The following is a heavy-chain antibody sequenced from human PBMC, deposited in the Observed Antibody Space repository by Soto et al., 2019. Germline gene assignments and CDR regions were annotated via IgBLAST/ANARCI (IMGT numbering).Heavy chain of an antibody. CDR1: GYTFTSYC. D-gene: IGHD2-21*02. J-gene: IGHJ6*02. CDR3: ARDPRRLHIVVVTAIFQDYYGMDV. CDR2: ISAYNGNT. V-gene: IGHV1-18*04. Sequence: ASVKVSCKRSGYTFTSYCISWVRQAPGQGLECMGWISAYNGNTNYAQKLQGRVTMTTDTSTSTAYMELRSLRSDDTAVYYCARDPRRLHIVVVTAIFQDYYGMDVWGQGTTVTVSS.